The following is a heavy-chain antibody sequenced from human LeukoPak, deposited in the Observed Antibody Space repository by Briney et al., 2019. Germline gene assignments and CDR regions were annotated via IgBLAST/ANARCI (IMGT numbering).Heavy chain of an antibody. CDR2: ISGDGNAK. CDR3: ARDYVYAFDY. D-gene: IGHD2/OR15-2a*01. V-gene: IGHV3-48*01. Sequence: PGGSLRLSCAASGFSFSSYSINWVRQAPGKGLEWVSYISGDGNAKHYTDSVKGRFTISRDNAKNALDLQMNSLRAEDTAVYFCARDYVYAFDYWGQGTLVTVSS. J-gene: IGHJ4*02. CDR1: GFSFSSYS.